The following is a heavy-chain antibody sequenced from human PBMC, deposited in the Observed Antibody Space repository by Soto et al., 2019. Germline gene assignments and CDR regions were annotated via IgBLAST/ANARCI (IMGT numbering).Heavy chain of an antibody. CDR3: AKARYDFWSGYMGDNWFNP. D-gene: IGHD3-3*01. Sequence: GGSLRLSCVASGFTFSSYGMHWVRQAPGKGLEWVAVILYDGGNKYYADSVKGRFTISRDNPKNTLYLQMNSLRAEDTAVYHCAKARYDFWSGYMGDNWFNPWGQGTLVTVSS. J-gene: IGHJ5*02. CDR1: GFTFSSYG. V-gene: IGHV3-30*18. CDR2: ILYDGGNK.